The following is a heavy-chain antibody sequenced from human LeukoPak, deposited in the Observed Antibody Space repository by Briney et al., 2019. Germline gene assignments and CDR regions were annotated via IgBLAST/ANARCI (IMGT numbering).Heavy chain of an antibody. Sequence: SETLSLTCTVSGGSISSYYWSWIRQPPGKGLEWIGYIYYSGSTNYNPSLKSRVTISVDTSKNQFSLKLSSVTAADTAVYYCARTGELWFGELSLNPLDYWGQGTLVTVSS. CDR3: ARTGELWFGELSLNPLDY. CDR2: IYYSGST. J-gene: IGHJ4*02. CDR1: GGSISSYY. D-gene: IGHD3-10*01. V-gene: IGHV4-59*08.